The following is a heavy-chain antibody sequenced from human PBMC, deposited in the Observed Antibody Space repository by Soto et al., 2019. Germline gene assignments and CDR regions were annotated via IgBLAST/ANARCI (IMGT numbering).Heavy chain of an antibody. CDR3: ARDLNLGLGDY. Sequence: QVQLVQSGAEVKKPGASVKVSYKASGYTFTSYGLSWVRQAPGQGLEWMGWINANNGNTKYAQKLQGRVTMTTDTSTTPAYMELRSLRSDDTAVYYCARDLNLGLGDYCGQGTLVTVSS. V-gene: IGHV1-18*01. D-gene: IGHD7-27*01. CDR1: GYTFTSYG. J-gene: IGHJ4*02. CDR2: INANNGNT.